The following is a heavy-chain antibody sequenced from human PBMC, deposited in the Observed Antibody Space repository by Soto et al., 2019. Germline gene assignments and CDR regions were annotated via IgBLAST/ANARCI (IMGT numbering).Heavy chain of an antibody. J-gene: IGHJ4*02. V-gene: IGHV3-23*01. Sequence: GGSLRLSCAASGFTFSSYAMSWVRQAPGKGLEWVSALSGSGGSTYYADSVRGRFTISRDNSKNTLYLQMNSLRAEDTAVSYCAKRVRGVKPSHIDYWGQGTLVIFSS. D-gene: IGHD3-10*01. CDR1: GFTFSSYA. CDR2: LSGSGGST. CDR3: AKRVRGVKPSHIDY.